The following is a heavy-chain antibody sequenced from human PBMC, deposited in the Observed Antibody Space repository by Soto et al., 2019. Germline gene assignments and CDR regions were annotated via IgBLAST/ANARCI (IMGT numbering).Heavy chain of an antibody. CDR2: IKQDGSEK. Sequence: GGSLRLSCAASGFTFSSYWMSWVRQAPGKGLEWVANIKQDGSEKYYVDSVKGRFTISRDNAKNSLYLQMNSLRAEDTAVYYCARDLLLWFGELSYYFDYWGQGTLVTV. D-gene: IGHD3-10*01. CDR3: ARDLLLWFGELSYYFDY. CDR1: GFTFSSYW. V-gene: IGHV3-7*01. J-gene: IGHJ4*02.